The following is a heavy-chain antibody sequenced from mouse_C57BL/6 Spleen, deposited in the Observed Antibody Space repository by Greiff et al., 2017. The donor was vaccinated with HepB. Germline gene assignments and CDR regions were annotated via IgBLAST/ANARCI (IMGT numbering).Heavy chain of an antibody. CDR3: AIYIRYYGRSYYAMDY. CDR2: IRNKANGYTT. CDR1: GFTFTDYY. V-gene: IGHV7-3*01. D-gene: IGHD1-2*01. Sequence: EVKLMESGGGLVQPRGSLSLSCAASGFTFTDYYMSWVRQPPGKALEWLGFIRNKANGYTTEYSASVKGRFTISRDNSQSILYLQMNALRAEDSATYYCAIYIRYYGRSYYAMDYWGQGTSVTVSS. J-gene: IGHJ4*01.